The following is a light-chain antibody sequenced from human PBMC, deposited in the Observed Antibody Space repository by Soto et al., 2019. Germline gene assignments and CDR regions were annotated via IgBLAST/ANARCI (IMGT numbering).Light chain of an antibody. CDR1: QAISGN. Sequence: EIVLTQSPGTLSLSPGEGASLSCRASQAISGNYLAWYQHKPGQAPRLLMYGASTRATGIPARFSGSGSGTEFTLTISSLQSEDFAVYYCQQYNNWPTFGQGTKVDIK. V-gene: IGKV3-15*01. CDR2: GAS. CDR3: QQYNNWPT. J-gene: IGKJ1*01.